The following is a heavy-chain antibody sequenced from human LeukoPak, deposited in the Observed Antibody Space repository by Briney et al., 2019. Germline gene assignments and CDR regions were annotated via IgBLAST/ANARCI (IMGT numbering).Heavy chain of an antibody. V-gene: IGHV4-59*08. J-gene: IGHJ2*01. Sequence: SETLSLTCTVSGGSISSYYWSWIRQPPGKGLEWVGYISYSGYTNYNSSLKSRVTISVDTSKNQFSLKLSSVTAADTAVYYCTRHGRPVGTDWYFDLWGRGTPVTVSS. D-gene: IGHD6-6*01. CDR1: GGSISSYY. CDR3: TRHGRPVGTDWYFDL. CDR2: ISYSGYT.